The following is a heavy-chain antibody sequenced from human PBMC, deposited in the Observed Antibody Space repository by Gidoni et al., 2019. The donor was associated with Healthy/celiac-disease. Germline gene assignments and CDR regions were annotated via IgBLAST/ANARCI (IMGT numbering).Heavy chain of an antibody. J-gene: IGHJ6*02. D-gene: IGHD1-20*01. CDR2: INHSGSP. V-gene: IGHV4-34*01. CDR3: ARAHNDYDGMDV. CDR1: GGSFSGYS. Sequence: QVQLQQCGAGLFKPSETLSLPCAVYGGSFSGYSWSWIRQPPGKGLEWIGEINHSGSPNYTPYRKSRVTISGDTAKNQFSLKRSSVTAADTAVYDWARAHNDYDGMDVWGQGTTVTVSS.